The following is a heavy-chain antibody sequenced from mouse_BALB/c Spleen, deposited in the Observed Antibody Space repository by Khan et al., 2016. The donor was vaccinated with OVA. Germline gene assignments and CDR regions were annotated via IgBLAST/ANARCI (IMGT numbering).Heavy chain of an antibody. CDR2: INTHSGVP. J-gene: IGHJ4*01. CDR1: GYTFTTAG. CDR3: ARGEASYCRNGGCAMEY. D-gene: IGHD2-12*01. V-gene: IGHV9-4*02. Sequence: QVQLVQSGPELKKPGETVRISCKASGYTFTTAGIQWVQKMPGKGLKWIGWINTHSGVPKYAEDFKGRFAFSLEISVNTAYLQITNLKNEDTATYYCARGEASYCRNGGCAMEYWGQGTTVTVSS.